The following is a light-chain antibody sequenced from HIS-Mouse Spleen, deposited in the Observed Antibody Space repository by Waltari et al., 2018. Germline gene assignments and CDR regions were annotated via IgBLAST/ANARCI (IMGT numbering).Light chain of an antibody. CDR1: SSDVGSYNL. Sequence: QSALTQPAPVSGSPGQSSTIPGTGTSSDVGSYNLFSWYQHHPGKAPKLMIYEGSKRPSGVSNRFSGSKSGNTASLTISGLQAEDEADYYCCSYAGSSTWVFGGGTKLTVL. CDR3: CSYAGSSTWV. CDR2: EGS. V-gene: IGLV2-23*01. J-gene: IGLJ3*02.